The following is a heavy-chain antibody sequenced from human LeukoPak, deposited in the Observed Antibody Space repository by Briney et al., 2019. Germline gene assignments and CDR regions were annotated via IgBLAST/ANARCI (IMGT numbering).Heavy chain of an antibody. V-gene: IGHV1-2*02. Sequence: VASVKVSCKASGYTFTGYYMHWVRQAPGQGLEWMGWINPNGGGTNYAQKFQGRVTMTRDTSISTVYMELSSLRSEDTAVYYCARDLPNGYCTNGVCYYFDYWGQGTLVTVSS. CDR3: ARDLPNGYCTNGVCYYFDY. D-gene: IGHD2-8*01. J-gene: IGHJ4*02. CDR2: INPNGGGT. CDR1: GYTFTGYY.